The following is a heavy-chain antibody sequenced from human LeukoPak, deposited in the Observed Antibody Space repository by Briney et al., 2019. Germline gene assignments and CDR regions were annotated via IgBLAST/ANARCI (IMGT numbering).Heavy chain of an antibody. J-gene: IGHJ3*02. CDR2: INPNSGGT. Sequence: ASVKVSCKASGYTFTTYYMHWVRQAPGQGLEWMGWINPNSGGTNYAQKFQGRVTMTRDTSISTAYMELSRLRSDDTAVYYCARARYYHSPNGAFDIWGQGTMVTASS. CDR3: ARARYYHSPNGAFDI. CDR1: GYTFTTYY. V-gene: IGHV1-2*02. D-gene: IGHD3-22*01.